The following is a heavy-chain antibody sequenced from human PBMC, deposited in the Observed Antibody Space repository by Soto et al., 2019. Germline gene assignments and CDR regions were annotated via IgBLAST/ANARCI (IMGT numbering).Heavy chain of an antibody. CDR2: INGDNGNT. Sequence: QVYLVQSGAEVKKPGASVRVSCRASGYTFTDYTVHWVRQAPGQRLEWMGWINGDNGNTQYSQRFQGRVTITRDTSASTAYMELTSLRSQDTAMYYCARPWTGPRWVTGDLLAYWGQGTLVTVSS. J-gene: IGHJ4*02. CDR1: GYTFTDYT. V-gene: IGHV1-3*01. D-gene: IGHD7-27*01. CDR3: ARPWTGPRWVTGDLLAY.